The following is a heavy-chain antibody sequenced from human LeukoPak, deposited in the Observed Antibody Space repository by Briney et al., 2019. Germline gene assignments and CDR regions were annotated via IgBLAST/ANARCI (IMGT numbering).Heavy chain of an antibody. J-gene: IGHJ4*02. CDR2: IRGSGGNT. CDR3: ARGYASGTYYSDY. CDR1: GFTFSDYA. Sequence: GGSLRLSCAASGFTFSDYAMSWVRQAPGKGLEWVSAIRGSGGNTYYADSVRGRFTISRDKSKNTLFLQMNSLRAEDTAVYYCARGYASGTYYSDYWGQGTLVTVSS. D-gene: IGHD3-10*01. V-gene: IGHV3-23*01.